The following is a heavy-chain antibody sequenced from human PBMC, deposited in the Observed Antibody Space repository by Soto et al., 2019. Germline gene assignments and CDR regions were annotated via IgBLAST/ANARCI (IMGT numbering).Heavy chain of an antibody. CDR3: AKTHRAATVVTRYWYFDL. J-gene: IGHJ2*01. D-gene: IGHD4-17*01. Sequence: GGSLRLSCAASGFIFSNYGMHWVRQAPGKGLEWVAVIWYDGSHESYADSVRGRFTICRDNSNSTLFLQMNNLRAEDTAVYFCAKTHRAATVVTRYWYFDLWGRGTLVTVSS. CDR2: IWYDGSHE. CDR1: GFIFSNYG. V-gene: IGHV3-33*06.